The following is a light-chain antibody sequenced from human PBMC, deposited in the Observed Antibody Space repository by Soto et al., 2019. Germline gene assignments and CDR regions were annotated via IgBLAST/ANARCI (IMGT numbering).Light chain of an antibody. J-gene: IGLJ2*01. CDR1: SSNIGAGYD. CDR2: GNS. V-gene: IGLV1-40*01. CDR3: QSSDSSLSGWV. Sequence: QSVLTQPPSVSGAPGQRVTISCTESSSNIGAGYDVHWYQQLPGTAPKLLIYGNSNRPSGVPDRFSGSKSGTSASLAITGLQAEDEADYYCQSSDSSLSGWVFGGGTKLIVL.